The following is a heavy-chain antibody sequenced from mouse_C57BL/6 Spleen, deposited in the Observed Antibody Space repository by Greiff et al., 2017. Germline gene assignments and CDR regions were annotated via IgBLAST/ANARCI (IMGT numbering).Heavy chain of an antibody. D-gene: IGHD1-1*01. Sequence: QVQLQQSGPELVKPGASVKISCKASGYAFSSSWMNWVKQRPGKGLEWIGRIYPGDGDTYYNGKFKGKATLTADKSSSTAYMQLSSLTSEDSAVYFCVHYYGSPAFGYWGQGTTLTVSS. V-gene: IGHV1-82*01. CDR3: VHYYGSPAFGY. J-gene: IGHJ2*01. CDR1: GYAFSSSW. CDR2: IYPGDGDT.